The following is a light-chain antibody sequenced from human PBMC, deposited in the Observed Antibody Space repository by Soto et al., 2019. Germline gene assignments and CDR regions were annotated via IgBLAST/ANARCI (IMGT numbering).Light chain of an antibody. CDR1: QCISSN. CDR3: QQSPGT. V-gene: IGKV3D-15*01. J-gene: IGKJ1*01. Sequence: EIVMTQSPATLSVSPGERATLSCRASQCISSNLAWYQQKPGQAPRLLIYGASTRATGIPDRFSGSGSGTDFTLTITRLEPEDFAVYYCQQSPGTFGQGTKVDIK. CDR2: GAS.